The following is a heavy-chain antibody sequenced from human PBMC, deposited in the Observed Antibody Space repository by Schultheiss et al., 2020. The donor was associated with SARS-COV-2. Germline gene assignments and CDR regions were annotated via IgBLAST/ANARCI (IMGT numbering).Heavy chain of an antibody. D-gene: IGHD6-19*01. V-gene: IGHV4-59*01. CDR3: ARGSSSGWSYYYGMDV. CDR2: IYYSGST. CDR1: GGSFSDYY. J-gene: IGHJ6*02. Sequence: SETLSLTCVVYGGSFSDYYWSWIRQPPGKGLEWIGYIYYSGSTNYNPSLKSRVTISVDTSKNQFSLKLSSVTAADTAVYYCARGSSSGWSYYYGMDVWGQGTTVTVSS.